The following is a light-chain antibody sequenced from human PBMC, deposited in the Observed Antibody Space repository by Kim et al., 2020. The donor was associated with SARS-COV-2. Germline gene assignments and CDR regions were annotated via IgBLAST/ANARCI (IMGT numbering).Light chain of an antibody. CDR3: QQYGSSPLT. Sequence: EIVLTQSPGTLSLSPGERATLSCRASQSVSSSYLAWYQQKLGQAPRLLIYGASSGATGIPDRFSGSGSGTDFTLAISRLEPEDFAVYYCQQYGSSPLTFGGGTKVDIK. V-gene: IGKV3-20*01. CDR1: QSVSSSY. CDR2: GAS. J-gene: IGKJ4*01.